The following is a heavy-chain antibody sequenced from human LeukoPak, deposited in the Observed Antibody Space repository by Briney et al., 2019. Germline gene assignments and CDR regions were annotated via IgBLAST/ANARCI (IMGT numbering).Heavy chain of an antibody. CDR3: ARRRQVTSYAPYAFDV. J-gene: IGHJ3*01. CDR2: IYFTGSS. CDR1: GGSMSGSY. V-gene: IGHV4-59*08. Sequence: SETLSLTCIVSGGSMSGSYWSWIRQPPGKGLEWLGHIYFTGSSKSNPSLKSRVTISLDTSKNQFSLRLASVTAADTAVYYCARRRQVTSYAPYAFDVWGQGTMVTVSS.